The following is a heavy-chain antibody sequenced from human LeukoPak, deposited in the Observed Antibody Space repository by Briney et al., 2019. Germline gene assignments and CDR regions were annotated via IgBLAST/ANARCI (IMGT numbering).Heavy chain of an antibody. D-gene: IGHD5-18*01. CDR3: ARATPAGIPP. CDR2: ISSNGGST. V-gene: IGHV3-64*01. J-gene: IGHJ5*02. Sequence: GGSLRLSCAASGFTFSSYAMHWVRQAPGKGLEYVSAISSNGGSTYYANSVKGRFTISRDNSKNTLYLQMGSLRAEDMAVYYCARATPAGIPPWGQGTLVTVSS. CDR1: GFTFSSYA.